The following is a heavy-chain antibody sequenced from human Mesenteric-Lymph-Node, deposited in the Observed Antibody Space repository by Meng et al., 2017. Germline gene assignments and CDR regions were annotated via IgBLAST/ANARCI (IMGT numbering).Heavy chain of an antibody. D-gene: IGHD4-17*01. Sequence: SLKISCAASGFTFDNYAMHWVRQAPGKGLEWVSGISYNSAFIDYADSVKGRFTISRDNAKNSLYLQMNSLRAEDTAVYYCARDDGDFSFHYWGQGSLVTVSS. CDR1: GFTFDNYA. CDR3: ARDDGDFSFHY. V-gene: IGHV3-9*01. J-gene: IGHJ4*02. CDR2: ISYNSAFI.